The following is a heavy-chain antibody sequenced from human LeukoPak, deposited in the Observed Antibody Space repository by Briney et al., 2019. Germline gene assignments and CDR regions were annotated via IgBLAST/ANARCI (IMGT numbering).Heavy chain of an antibody. Sequence: GGSLRLSCAGSGFTFGSYSMNWVRHAPGKGLEWVSYIGHTGSITDYADSVKGRFTISRDNAKNSLYLQMNTLRAEDTAVYYCVRDGAVVTSGNYPWGYFQYWGQGTLVTVSS. V-gene: IGHV3-48*04. D-gene: IGHD3-10*01. CDR2: IGHTGSIT. CDR3: VRDGAVVTSGNYPWGYFQY. J-gene: IGHJ1*01. CDR1: GFTFGSYS.